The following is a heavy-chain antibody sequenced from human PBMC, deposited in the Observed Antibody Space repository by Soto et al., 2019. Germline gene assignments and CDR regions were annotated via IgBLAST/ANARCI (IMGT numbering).Heavy chain of an antibody. J-gene: IGHJ6*02. CDR2: IGTAGDT. V-gene: IGHV3-13*01. CDR3: ARGIYGDYGYYYGMDV. Sequence: GGSLRLSCAASGFTFSSYDMHWVRQATGKGLEWVSAIGTAGDTYYPGSVKGRFTISRENAKNSLYLQMNSLRAEDTAVYYCARGIYGDYGYYYGMDVWGQGTTVTVSS. CDR1: GFTFSSYD. D-gene: IGHD4-17*01.